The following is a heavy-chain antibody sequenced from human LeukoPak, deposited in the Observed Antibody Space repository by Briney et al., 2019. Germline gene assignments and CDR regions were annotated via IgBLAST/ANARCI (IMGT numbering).Heavy chain of an antibody. Sequence: SETLSLTCTVSGASISCRSPFWAWIRQPPGKGLEWIGSFIYGGNTYYTPSLKSRVTISVDTSKNQFSLKLNSVTVADTAVYFCARDRRDGYNYDLDYWGQGTLVTVSP. CDR3: ARDRRDGYNYDLDY. J-gene: IGHJ4*02. V-gene: IGHV4-39*07. CDR2: FIYGGNT. D-gene: IGHD5-24*01. CDR1: GASISCRSPF.